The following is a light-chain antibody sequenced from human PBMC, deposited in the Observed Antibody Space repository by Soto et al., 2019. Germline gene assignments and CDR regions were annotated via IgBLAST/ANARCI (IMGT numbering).Light chain of an antibody. CDR2: DVS. Sequence: QSALTQPASVSGSPGQSITISCTGTSSDIGRYTYVSWYQQHPGKAPKLMIYDVSDRPSGVSNRFSGSKSGNTASLTISGRQTGDEADYYCSAYTSSSALVVFGTGTKVTVL. CDR1: SSDIGRYTY. CDR3: SAYTSSSALVV. V-gene: IGLV2-14*03. J-gene: IGLJ1*01.